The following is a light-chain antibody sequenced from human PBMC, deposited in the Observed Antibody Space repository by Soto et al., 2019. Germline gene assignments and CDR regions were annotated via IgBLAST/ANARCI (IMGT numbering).Light chain of an antibody. V-gene: IGKV3-20*01. J-gene: IGKJ2*01. Sequence: EILLTQAPGPLSLSPGERATLSCRASQSVSSSYLAWYQQKPGQAPRLLIYGASTRATGTPARFSGSGSGTDFTLTISRLEPEDFAIYYCQQYGGVPYTFGQGTKVDIK. CDR2: GAS. CDR3: QQYGGVPYT. CDR1: QSVSSSY.